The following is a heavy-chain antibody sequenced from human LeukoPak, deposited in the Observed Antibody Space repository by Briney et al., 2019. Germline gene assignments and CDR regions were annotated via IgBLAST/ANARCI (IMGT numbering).Heavy chain of an antibody. CDR2: ISGSGGST. V-gene: IGHV3-23*01. J-gene: IGHJ4*02. CDR1: GFTFSSYA. D-gene: IGHD1-26*01. CDR3: AKDMSAEESYYDHIDD. Sequence: PGGSLRLSCAASGFTFSSYAMSWVRQAPGKGLEWVSAISGSGGSTYYPDSVKGRFTISRDNSKNTLYLQMNSLRAEDTAVYYCAKDMSAEESYYDHIDDWGQGTLVTVSS.